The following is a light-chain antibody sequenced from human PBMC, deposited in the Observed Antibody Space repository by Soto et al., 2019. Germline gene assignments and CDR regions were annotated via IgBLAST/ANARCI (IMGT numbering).Light chain of an antibody. CDR1: QDIRSF. V-gene: IGKV1-27*01. CDR2: AAY. Sequence: DIQMTQSPSSLSASVGDRVTITCRASQDIRSFLAWYQQKPGKVRKLLIYAAYTLQSGVPSRFSGSGSGTEITLTISSLQAEDVARYYRQSYNRVPINFGQVTRLEI. CDR3: QSYNRVPIN. J-gene: IGKJ5*01.